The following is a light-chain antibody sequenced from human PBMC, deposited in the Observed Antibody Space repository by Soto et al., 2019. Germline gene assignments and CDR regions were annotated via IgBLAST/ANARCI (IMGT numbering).Light chain of an antibody. CDR3: QHYNNWPPWT. CDR1: QSVSSY. J-gene: IGKJ1*01. V-gene: IGKV3-15*01. Sequence: EIVLTQSPATLSLSPGERATLSCRASQSVSSYLAWYQQKPGQAPRLLIYDASNRATGIPVRFSGSGSGTEFTLTISRLQSEDFAVYYCQHYNNWPPWTFGKGTKVDIK. CDR2: DAS.